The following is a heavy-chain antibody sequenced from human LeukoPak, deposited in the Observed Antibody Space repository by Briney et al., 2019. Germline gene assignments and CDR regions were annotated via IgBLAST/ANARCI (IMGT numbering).Heavy chain of an antibody. D-gene: IGHD2-2*02. Sequence: SETLSLTCTVSGGSISSGDYYWSWIRQPPGKGLEWIGYIYYSGSTYYNPSLKSRVTISVDTSRYQFSLKLTSVTAADTAVYYCARGYCSSTSCNTDAFDIWGQGTMVTVSS. V-gene: IGHV4-30-4*01. CDR1: GGSISSGDYY. CDR3: ARGYCSSTSCNTDAFDI. CDR2: IYYSGST. J-gene: IGHJ3*02.